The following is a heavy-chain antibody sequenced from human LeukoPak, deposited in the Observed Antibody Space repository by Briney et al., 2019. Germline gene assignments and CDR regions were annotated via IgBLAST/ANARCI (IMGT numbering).Heavy chain of an antibody. J-gene: IGHJ3*02. V-gene: IGHV3-30-3*01. Sequence: GGSLRLSCAASGFTFSSYAMHWVRQAPGRGLEWVAVISYDGSNKYYADSVKGRFTISRDNSKNTLYLQMNSLRAEDTAVYYCARDQYSSGPANAFDIWGQGTMVTVSS. CDR3: ARDQYSSGPANAFDI. CDR2: ISYDGSNK. D-gene: IGHD6-19*01. CDR1: GFTFSSYA.